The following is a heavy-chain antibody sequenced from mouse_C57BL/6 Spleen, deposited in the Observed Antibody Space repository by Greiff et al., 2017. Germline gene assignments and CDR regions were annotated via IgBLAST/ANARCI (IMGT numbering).Heavy chain of an antibody. CDR1: GFNIKHTY. CDR2: IDPANGNT. Sequence: VQLQQSVAALVRPGASVTLSCPASGFNIKHTYMHWVKQRPAQGLEWIGRIDPANGNTKSAPKFQGKATITADTSSTTAYLQLSSLTSEDTAIYYCARFITTAMDYWGQGTSVTVSS. J-gene: IGHJ4*01. V-gene: IGHV14-3*01. D-gene: IGHD1-1*01. CDR3: ARFITTAMDY.